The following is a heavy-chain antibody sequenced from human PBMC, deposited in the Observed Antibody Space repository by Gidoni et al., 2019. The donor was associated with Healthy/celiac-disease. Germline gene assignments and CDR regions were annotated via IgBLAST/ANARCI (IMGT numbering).Heavy chain of an antibody. CDR2: IYYSGST. D-gene: IGHD6-19*01. CDR3: ARLGAVAGFDY. V-gene: IGHV4-39*01. CDR1: GCSISSSSYY. Sequence: QLQLQESGPGLVKPSETLSLTCTVSGCSISSSSYYWGWIRQPPGKGLEWIGSIYYSGSTYYNPSLKSRVTISVDTSKNQFSLKLSSVTAADTAVYYCARLGAVAGFDYWGQGTLVTVSS. J-gene: IGHJ4*02.